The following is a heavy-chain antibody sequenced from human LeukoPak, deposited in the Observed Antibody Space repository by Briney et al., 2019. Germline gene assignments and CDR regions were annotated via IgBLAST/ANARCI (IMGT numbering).Heavy chain of an antibody. J-gene: IGHJ6*03. D-gene: IGHD4-11*01. V-gene: IGHV1-2*06. CDR1: RYTFTGYY. CDR2: INPNSGGT. CDR3: ARDGYDYRYYYYYMDV. Sequence: ASVKVSCKASRYTFTGYYMHWVRQAPGQGLEWMGRINPNSGGTNYAQKFQGRVTMTRDTSISTAYMELSRLRSDDTAMYYCARDGYDYRYYYYYMDVWGKGTTVTVSS.